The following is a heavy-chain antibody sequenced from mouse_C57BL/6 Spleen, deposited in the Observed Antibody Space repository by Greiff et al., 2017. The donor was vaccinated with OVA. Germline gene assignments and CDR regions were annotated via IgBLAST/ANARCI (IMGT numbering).Heavy chain of an antibody. CDR2: IHPNSGST. D-gene: IGHD1-1*01. CDR1: GYTFTSYW. Sequence: VQLQQPGAELVKPGASVKLSCKASGYTFTSYWMHWVKQRPGQGLEWIGMIHPNSGSTNYNEKFKSKATLTVDKSSSTAYMQLSSLTSEDSAVYYCASGGSSYDYAMDYWGQGTSVTVSS. J-gene: IGHJ4*01. CDR3: ASGGSSYDYAMDY. V-gene: IGHV1-64*01.